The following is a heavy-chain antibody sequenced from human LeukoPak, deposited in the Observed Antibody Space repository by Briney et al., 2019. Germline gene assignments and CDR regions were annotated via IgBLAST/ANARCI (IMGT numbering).Heavy chain of an antibody. CDR1: GFTFSSYA. J-gene: IGHJ5*02. CDR2: INWNGGST. V-gene: IGHV3-20*01. Sequence: PGGSLRLSCAASGFTFSSYAMSWVRQAPGKGLEWVSGINWNGGSTGYADSVKGRFTISRDNAKNSLYLQMNSLRAEDTALYHCARDLMDMSGYYTGAWFDPWGQGTLVTVSS. CDR3: ARDLMDMSGYYTGAWFDP. D-gene: IGHD3-3*01.